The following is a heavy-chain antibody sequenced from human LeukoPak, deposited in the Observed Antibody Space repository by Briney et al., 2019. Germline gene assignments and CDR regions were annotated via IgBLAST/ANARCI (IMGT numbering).Heavy chain of an antibody. Sequence: HPGGSLRLSCAASGFTFSTFESNWVRQTPGKGLEWISYISSTGSAIYYADSVKGRFTISRDNAKNSLYLQMNSLRAEDTAVYYCARDLRSSGYYAFDYWGQGTLVTVSS. CDR3: ARDLRSSGYYAFDY. CDR2: ISSTGSAI. CDR1: GFTFSTFE. D-gene: IGHD3-22*01. J-gene: IGHJ4*02. V-gene: IGHV3-48*03.